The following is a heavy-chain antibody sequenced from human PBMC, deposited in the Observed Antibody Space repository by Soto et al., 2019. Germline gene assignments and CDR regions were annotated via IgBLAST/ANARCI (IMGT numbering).Heavy chain of an antibody. V-gene: IGHV4-31*03. CDR2: IYHSGRS. CDR3: ASGAPDSSCGI. D-gene: IGHD2-15*01. Sequence: QVQLQESGPALVKPSQTLSLTCTVSGDSITRGTSYWSWFRQLPAEGLEWIGYIYHSGRSYYDPSLKGRAILSVDTSKNQFSLCLTSVTAADTAVYACASGAPDSSCGIWGQGTMVTVSS. CDR1: GDSITRGTSY. J-gene: IGHJ3*02.